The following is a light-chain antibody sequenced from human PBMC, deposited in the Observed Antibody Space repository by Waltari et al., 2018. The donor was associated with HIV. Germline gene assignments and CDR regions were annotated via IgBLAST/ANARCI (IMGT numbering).Light chain of an antibody. CDR3: QHYHTYPYT. CDR2: RAS. J-gene: IGKJ2*01. V-gene: IGKV1-5*03. Sequence: DIQMTQSPSTLSASVGDTVTITCRASQGIRDWLAWYQQKPGKAPDLLIYRASYLQSGVPSRFSGSGSGTEFTLTIHSLHPTDFTTYFCQHYHTYPYTFGQGTKLEI. CDR1: QGIRDW.